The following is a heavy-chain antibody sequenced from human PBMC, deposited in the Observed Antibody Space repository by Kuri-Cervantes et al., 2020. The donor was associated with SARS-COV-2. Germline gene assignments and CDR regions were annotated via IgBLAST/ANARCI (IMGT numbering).Heavy chain of an antibody. CDR3: ARDRSSSGYSDY. CDR2: INHSGST. V-gene: IGHV4-34*01. J-gene: IGHJ4*02. D-gene: IGHD3-22*01. Sequence: GSLRLSCAVYGGSFSGYYWSWIRQPPGKGLEWIGEINHSGSTNYNPSLKSRVTISVDTSKNQFSLKLSSVTAADTAVYYCARDRSSSGYSDYWGQGTLVTVSS. CDR1: GGSFSGYY.